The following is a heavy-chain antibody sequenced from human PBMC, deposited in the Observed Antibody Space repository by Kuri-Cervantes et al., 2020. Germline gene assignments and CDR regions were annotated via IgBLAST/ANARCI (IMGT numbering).Heavy chain of an antibody. Sequence: GGSLRLSCAASGFTFSSYAMTWVRQAPGKGLEWVSAISGSGGATYYADSVKGRFTISRHNSKNTLYLQMNGLRAEDTAVYYCARGPWSSSWQPYYYYYYMDVWGKGTTVTDSS. CDR1: GFTFSSYA. CDR2: ISGSGGAT. J-gene: IGHJ6*03. V-gene: IGHV3-23*01. CDR3: ARGPWSSSWQPYYYYYYMDV. D-gene: IGHD6-13*01.